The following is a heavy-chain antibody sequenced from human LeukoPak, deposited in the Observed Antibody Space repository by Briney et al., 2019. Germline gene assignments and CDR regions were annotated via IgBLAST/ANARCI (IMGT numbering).Heavy chain of an antibody. CDR1: GYTFNDYY. V-gene: IGHV1-46*02. J-gene: IGHJ5*02. Sequence: ASVKVSCKASGYTFNDYYMHWVRQAPGQGLEWMGIINPSGGFTSYAQKLQGRVTVTRDMSTSTVYMELSNLRSEDTAVYYCARDQSGEWELLSGWWFDPWGQGTLVTVSS. D-gene: IGHD1-26*01. CDR3: ARDQSGEWELLSGWWFDP. CDR2: INPSGGFT.